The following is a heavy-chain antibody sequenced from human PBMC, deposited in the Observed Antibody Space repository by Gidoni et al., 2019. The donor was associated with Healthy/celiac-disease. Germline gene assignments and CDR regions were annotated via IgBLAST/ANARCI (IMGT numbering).Heavy chain of an antibody. D-gene: IGHD6-19*01. CDR3: ARGSGLAVAGFFDY. V-gene: IGHV3-20*01. CDR1: GFTFDDYG. Sequence: EVQLVESGGGVVRPGGSLRLSCAASGFTFDDYGMSWVRQAPGKGLECVSGSNWNGGSTGYADSVKGRFTISRDNAKNSLYLQMNSLRAEDTALYHCARGSGLAVAGFFDYWGQGTLVTVSS. CDR2: SNWNGGST. J-gene: IGHJ4*02.